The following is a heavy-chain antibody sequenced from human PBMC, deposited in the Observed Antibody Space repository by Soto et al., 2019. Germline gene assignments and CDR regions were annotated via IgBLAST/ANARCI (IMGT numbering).Heavy chain of an antibody. J-gene: IGHJ6*04. Sequence: SVKVSCKASGGTFSSYAISWVRQAPGQGLEWMGGIIPIFGTANYAQKFQGRVTITADESTSTAYMELSSLRSEDTAVYYCARDLQGIVGDAWWWNYYYGMDVWGEGTTVTVSS. V-gene: IGHV1-69*13. CDR2: IIPIFGTA. D-gene: IGHD1-26*01. CDR3: ARDLQGIVGDAWWWNYYYGMDV. CDR1: GGTFSSYA.